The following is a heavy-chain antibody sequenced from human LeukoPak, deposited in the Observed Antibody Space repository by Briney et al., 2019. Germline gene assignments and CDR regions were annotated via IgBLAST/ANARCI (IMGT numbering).Heavy chain of an antibody. D-gene: IGHD6-19*01. CDR1: GGSISSSSYY. J-gene: IGHJ4*02. Sequence: SETLSLTCTVSGGSISSSSYYWGWIRQPPGKGLEWIGSIYYSGSTNYNPSLKSRVTISVDTSKNQFSLKLSSVTAADTAVYYCAAVGSSPRNYWGQGTLVTVSS. V-gene: IGHV4-39*07. CDR2: IYYSGST. CDR3: AAVGSSPRNY.